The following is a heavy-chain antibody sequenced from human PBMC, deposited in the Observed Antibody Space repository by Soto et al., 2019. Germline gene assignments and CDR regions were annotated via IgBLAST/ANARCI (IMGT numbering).Heavy chain of an antibody. CDR3: ARSSSSWTDNWFDP. J-gene: IGHJ5*02. CDR1: GFTFSSYS. V-gene: IGHV3-21*01. D-gene: IGHD6-13*01. CDR2: ISSSSSYI. Sequence: GGSLRLSCAASGFTFSSYSMNWVRQAPGKGLEWVSSISSSSSYIYYADSVKGRFTISRDNAKNSLYLQMNSLRAEDTAVYYCARSSSSWTDNWFDPWGQGTLVTVSS.